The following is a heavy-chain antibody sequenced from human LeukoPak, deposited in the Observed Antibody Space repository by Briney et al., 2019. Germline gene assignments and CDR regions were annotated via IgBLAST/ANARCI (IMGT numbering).Heavy chain of an antibody. CDR2: ISYDGSNK. J-gene: IGHJ4*02. D-gene: IGHD3-3*01. V-gene: IGHV3-30-3*01. CDR3: ARSGLGAKKTRTKTFFDY. Sequence: GGSLRLSCAASGFTFSSYAMHWVRQAPGKGLEWVAVISYDGSNKYYADSVKGRFTISRDNSKNTLYLQMNSLRAEDTAVYYCARSGLGAKKTRTKTFFDYWGQGTLVTVSS. CDR1: GFTFSSYA.